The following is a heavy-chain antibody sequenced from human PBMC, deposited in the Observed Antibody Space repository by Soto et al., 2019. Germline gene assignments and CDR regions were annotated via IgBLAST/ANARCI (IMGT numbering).Heavy chain of an antibody. J-gene: IGHJ4*02. CDR3: ARDGGTIYGVVNDY. V-gene: IGHV1-18*01. CDR1: GYSFSSYG. Sequence: QVQLVQSGAEVKKPGASVKVSCKTSGYSFSSYGISWVRQAPGQGLEWMRWISGYNGNTDYAQKLQGRVTMTTDTSTNTAYMELRSLRSDDTAVYYCARDGGTIYGVVNDYWGQGTLVTVSS. CDR2: ISGYNGNT. D-gene: IGHD3-3*01.